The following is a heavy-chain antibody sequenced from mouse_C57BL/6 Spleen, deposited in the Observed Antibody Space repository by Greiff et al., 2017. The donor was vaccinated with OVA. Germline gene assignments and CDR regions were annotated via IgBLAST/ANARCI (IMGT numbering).Heavy chain of an antibody. Sequence: QLQQPGAELVKPGASVKLSCKASGYTFTSYWMHWVKQRPGQGLEWIGMIHPNSGSTNYNEKFKSKTTLTVDKSSSTVYMQLSSLTSEDSAVYYCARSGDYGYAMDYWGQGTSVTVSS. V-gene: IGHV1-64*01. CDR2: IHPNSGST. CDR1: GYTFTSYW. J-gene: IGHJ4*01. D-gene: IGHD2-4*01. CDR3: ARSGDYGYAMDY.